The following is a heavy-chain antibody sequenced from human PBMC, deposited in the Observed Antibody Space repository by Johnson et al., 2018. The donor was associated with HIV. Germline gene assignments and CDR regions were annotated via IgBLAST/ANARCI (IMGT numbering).Heavy chain of an antibody. Sequence: VQLVESGVGLVQPGGSLRLSCAASGFTFSSYAMSWVRQAPGKGLEWVSAISGSGGSTYYADSVKGRFTISRDNAKNSLYLQMNSLRAEDTAVYYCARGPTYYADPFAFDIWGQGTMVTVSS. V-gene: IGHV3-23*04. CDR1: GFTFSSYA. CDR2: ISGSGGST. D-gene: IGHD4-17*01. J-gene: IGHJ3*02. CDR3: ARGPTYYADPFAFDI.